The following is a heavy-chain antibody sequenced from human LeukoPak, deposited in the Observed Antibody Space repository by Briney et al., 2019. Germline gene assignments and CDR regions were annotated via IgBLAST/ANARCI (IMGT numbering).Heavy chain of an antibody. V-gene: IGHV4-4*07. CDR3: ARGISPKNWFDP. Sequence: SETLSLTCTVSGGSISSYYWSWIRQPAGKGLEWIGRIYTSGSANYNPSLKSRVTMSVDTSKNQFSLKLSSVTAADTAVYYCARGISPKNWFDPWGQGTLVTVSS. CDR2: IYTSGSA. CDR1: GGSISSYY. J-gene: IGHJ5*02.